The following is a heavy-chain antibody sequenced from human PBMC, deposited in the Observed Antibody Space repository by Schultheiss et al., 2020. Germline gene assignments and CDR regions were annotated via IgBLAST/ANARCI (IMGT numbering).Heavy chain of an antibody. CDR1: GGSISSYY. J-gene: IGHJ5*02. V-gene: IGHV4-59*12. CDR2: IYYSGST. D-gene: IGHD3-10*01. Sequence: SETLSLTCTVSGGSISSYYWSWIRQPAGKGLEWIGYIYYSGSTNYNPSLKSRVTISVDTSKNQFSLKLSSVTAADTAVYYCARVEEREVRGNWFDPWGQGTLVTFSS. CDR3: ARVEEREVRGNWFDP.